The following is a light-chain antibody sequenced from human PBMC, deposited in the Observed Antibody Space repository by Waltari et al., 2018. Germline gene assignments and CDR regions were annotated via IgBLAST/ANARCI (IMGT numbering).Light chain of an antibody. CDR1: VLAEKY. CDR3: HAAADNNWF. Sequence: YDLAQPFSVSVSPGQTATITCSGDVLAEKYVRWFQQRPGQAPTLILYKATERPSGIPVRFSGSSSGSTVTLTIRGALLEDEADYHCHAAADNNWFFGGGTKLTVL. CDR2: KAT. V-gene: IGLV3-27*01. J-gene: IGLJ2*01.